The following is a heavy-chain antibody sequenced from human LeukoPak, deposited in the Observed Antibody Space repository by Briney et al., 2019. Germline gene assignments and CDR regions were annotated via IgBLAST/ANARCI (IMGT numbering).Heavy chain of an antibody. Sequence: GASVKVSCKASGYTFTSYGISWVRQAPGQGLEWMGWISAYNGNTNYAQKLQGRVTMTTDTSTSTAYMELSSLRSEDTAVYYCARGNRIITMIVVVTHHDAFDIWGQGTMVTVSS. V-gene: IGHV1-18*01. CDR1: GYTFTSYG. J-gene: IGHJ3*02. D-gene: IGHD3-22*01. CDR2: ISAYNGNT. CDR3: ARGNRIITMIVVVTHHDAFDI.